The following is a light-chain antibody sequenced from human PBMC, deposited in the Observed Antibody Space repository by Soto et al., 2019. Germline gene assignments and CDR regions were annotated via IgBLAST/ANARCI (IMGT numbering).Light chain of an antibody. CDR2: GAS. Sequence: EIVLTQSPGTLSLSPVERATLSCRVSQSVTSNYIAWYQQKPGQAPRLLIYGASSRATGIPDRFSGSGSGTDFTLTISRLEPADFAVYYCHQYNKWPPITFGQGTRLEIK. CDR1: QSVTSNY. J-gene: IGKJ5*01. CDR3: HQYNKWPPIT. V-gene: IGKV3-20*01.